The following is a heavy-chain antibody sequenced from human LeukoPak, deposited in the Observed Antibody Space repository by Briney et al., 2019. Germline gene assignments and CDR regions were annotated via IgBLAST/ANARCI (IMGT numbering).Heavy chain of an antibody. V-gene: IGHV3-7*01. CDR3: AKETGRWELE. J-gene: IGHJ4*02. CDR2: IKEDGSEK. CDR1: GFTFSSHW. D-gene: IGHD1-26*01. Sequence: GGSLRLSCAASGFTFSSHWMNWVRQAPGKGLEWVANIKEDGSEKYYVDSVKGRFTISRDNSKNTLYLQMNSLRAEDTAFYYCAKETGRWELEWGQGTLVTVSS.